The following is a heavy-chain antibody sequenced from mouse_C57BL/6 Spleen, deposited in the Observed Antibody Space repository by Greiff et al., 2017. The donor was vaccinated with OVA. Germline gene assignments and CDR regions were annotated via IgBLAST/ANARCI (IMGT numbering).Heavy chain of an antibody. CDR1: GYTFTDYY. J-gene: IGHJ2*01. Sequence: VQLQQSGPVLVKPGASVKVSCKASGYTFTDYYMNWVKQSHGKSLEWIGVINPYNGGTSYNQKFKGKATLTVDKSSSTAYMELNSLTSEDSAVYYCARDSKGVYFDYWGQGTTLTVSS. D-gene: IGHD2-5*01. CDR3: ARDSKGVYFDY. CDR2: INPYNGGT. V-gene: IGHV1-19*01.